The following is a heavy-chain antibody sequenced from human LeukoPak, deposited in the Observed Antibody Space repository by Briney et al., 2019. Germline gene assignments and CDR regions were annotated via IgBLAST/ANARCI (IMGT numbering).Heavy chain of an antibody. V-gene: IGHV4-59*12. CDR1: GGSISSYY. Sequence: KPSETLSLTCTVSGGSISSYYWSWIRQPPGKGLEWIGYIYYSGSTNYNPSLKSRVTISVDTSKNQFSLKLSSVTAADTAVYYCARGYDFWSTGYYYMDVWGKGTTVTVSS. CDR3: ARGYDFWSTGYYYMDV. CDR2: IYYSGST. D-gene: IGHD3-3*01. J-gene: IGHJ6*03.